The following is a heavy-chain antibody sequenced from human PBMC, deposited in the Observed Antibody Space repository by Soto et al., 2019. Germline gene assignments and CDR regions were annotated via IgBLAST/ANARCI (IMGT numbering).Heavy chain of an antibody. V-gene: IGHV3-21*01. CDR1: GFIYSVYS. J-gene: IGHJ5*02. CDR2: ISTSGTNI. CDR3: ARDTHIGPGAPEDGFDP. D-gene: IGHD3-10*01. Sequence: GGSLRLSCKASGFIYSVYSVSWVRQAPGKGLEWVSSISTSGTNIFYADSVKGRFTSSRDKSKNTLYLEMNSLRVEDTAVYYSARDTHIGPGAPEDGFDPWGQGTLVTVSS.